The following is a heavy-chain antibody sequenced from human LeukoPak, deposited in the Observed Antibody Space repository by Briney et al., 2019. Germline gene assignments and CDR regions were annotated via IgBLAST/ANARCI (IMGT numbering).Heavy chain of an antibody. CDR3: ARTGDSSGPYYYYGMDV. D-gene: IGHD3-22*01. CDR2: MNPNSGNT. CDR1: GYTFTSYD. J-gene: IGHJ6*02. Sequence: GASVKVSCKASGYTFTSYDINWVRQATGQGLEWMGWMNPNSGNTGYAQKFQGGVTMTRNTSISTAYMELSSLRSEDTAVYYCARTGDSSGPYYYYGMDVWGQGTTVTVSS. V-gene: IGHV1-8*01.